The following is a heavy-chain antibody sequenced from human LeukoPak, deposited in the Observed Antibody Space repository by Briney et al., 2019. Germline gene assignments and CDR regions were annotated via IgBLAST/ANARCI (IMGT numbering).Heavy chain of an antibody. CDR2: ISRSSANI. CDR3: ARHGGAFDI. J-gene: IGHJ3*02. V-gene: IGHV3-48*04. Sequence: GGSLRLSCTASGFTFGDYAMSWFRQAPGKGLEWVSYISRSSANIYYSDSVKGRFTISRDNAKNSLYLQMNSLRGEDTAVYYCARHGGAFDIWGQGTLVTVSS. D-gene: IGHD3-10*01. CDR1: GFTFGDYA.